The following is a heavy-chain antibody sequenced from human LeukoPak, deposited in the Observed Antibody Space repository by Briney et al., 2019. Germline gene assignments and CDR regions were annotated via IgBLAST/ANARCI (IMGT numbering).Heavy chain of an antibody. D-gene: IGHD3-22*01. CDR1: GFTVGSYS. CDR2: ISGRGGST. CDR3: PKVAVRNYYASREFASAP. V-gene: IGHV3-23*01. J-gene: IGHJ5*02. Sequence: GGCLRLSWAAAGFTVGSYSIRWVWQAAGKGLGWVSAISGRGGSTTYADSVKGPFTISRANSKDTPYRQMNSLRAEDTAVYSRPKVAVRNYYASREFASAPWGQGTLVTASS.